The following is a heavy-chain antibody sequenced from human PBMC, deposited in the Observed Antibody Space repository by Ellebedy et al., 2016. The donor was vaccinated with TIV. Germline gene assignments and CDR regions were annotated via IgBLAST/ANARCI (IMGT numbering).Heavy chain of an antibody. Sequence: GESLKISXAASGFTFTTYAMNWVRQAPGKGLEWVSGISSSGATTWYAESVKGRFTISRDNSKNTLYLQMNSLRAEDTAVYYCARPRTGYSLNAFDIWGQGTMVTVSS. CDR1: GFTFTTYA. J-gene: IGHJ3*02. CDR3: ARPRTGYSLNAFDI. V-gene: IGHV3-23*01. D-gene: IGHD3-9*01. CDR2: ISSSGATT.